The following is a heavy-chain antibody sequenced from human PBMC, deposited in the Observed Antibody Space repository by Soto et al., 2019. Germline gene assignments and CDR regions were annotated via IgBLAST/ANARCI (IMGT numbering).Heavy chain of an antibody. CDR3: ARGGYYYENSGQNAYDY. Sequence: SETLSLTCTVSGGSISSGGYYWSWIRQHPGKGLEWIGYIYYSGSTYYNPSLKSRVTISVDTSKNQFSLKLSSVTAADTAVYYCARGGYYYENSGQNAYDYWGQGILVPVSS. D-gene: IGHD3-22*01. V-gene: IGHV4-31*03. J-gene: IGHJ4*01. CDR2: IYYSGST. CDR1: GGSISSGGYY.